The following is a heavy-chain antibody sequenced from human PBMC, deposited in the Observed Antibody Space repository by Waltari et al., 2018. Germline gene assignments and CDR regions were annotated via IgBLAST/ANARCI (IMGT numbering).Heavy chain of an antibody. Sequence: QVQLQESGPGLVKPSETLSLTCTVSGGSISSYYWSWIRQPPGKGLEWIGYIYYSGRTNDNPSLKSRVTISVDTSKNQFSLKLSSVTAADTAVYYCARPDLHCSSTSCYTEGYFDLWGRGTLVTVSS. CDR3: ARPDLHCSSTSCYTEGYFDL. J-gene: IGHJ2*01. D-gene: IGHD2-2*02. CDR2: IYYSGRT. CDR1: GGSISSYY. V-gene: IGHV4-59*08.